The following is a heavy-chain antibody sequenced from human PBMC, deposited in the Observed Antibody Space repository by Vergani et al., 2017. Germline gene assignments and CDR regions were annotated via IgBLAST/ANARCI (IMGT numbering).Heavy chain of an antibody. CDR3: ARHTTYTDY. CDR2: IYPADSDT. J-gene: IGHJ4*02. CDR1: EYSFGNYW. D-gene: IGHD1-1*01. V-gene: IGHV5-51*01. Sequence: EVELVQSGPELSKPGESLKISCKGSEYSFGNYWIGWVRQMPGKGLEWMGIIYPADSDTRYSPSFQGQVTISADKSISTAFMQWDSLKASDTALYYCARHTTYTDYWGQGTLVTVSS.